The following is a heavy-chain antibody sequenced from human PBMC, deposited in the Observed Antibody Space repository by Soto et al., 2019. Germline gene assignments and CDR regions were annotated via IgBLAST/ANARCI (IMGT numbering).Heavy chain of an antibody. Sequence: QVQLQQWGAGLLKPSETLSLTCAVYGGSFSGYYWSWIRQPPGKGLEWIGEINHSGSTNCNPSLKSRVTISVDTSKNQFSLKLRSVTAADTAVYYCARDYGGNVFDYWGQGTLVTVSS. J-gene: IGHJ4*02. V-gene: IGHV4-34*01. CDR3: ARDYGGNVFDY. D-gene: IGHD4-17*01. CDR2: INHSGST. CDR1: GGSFSGYY.